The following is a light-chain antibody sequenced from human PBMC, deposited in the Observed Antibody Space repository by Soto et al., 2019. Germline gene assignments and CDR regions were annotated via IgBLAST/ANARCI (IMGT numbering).Light chain of an antibody. CDR1: QSISSR. Sequence: DIQMTQSPATLSASVGDRVTITCRASQSISSRLAWYQQKPGKAPKLLIYDASSLESGVPSRFSGSGSGTEFTLSISSLQPDDFATYYCQQYNSYSPRTFGQGTKVE. J-gene: IGKJ1*01. V-gene: IGKV1-5*01. CDR2: DAS. CDR3: QQYNSYSPRT.